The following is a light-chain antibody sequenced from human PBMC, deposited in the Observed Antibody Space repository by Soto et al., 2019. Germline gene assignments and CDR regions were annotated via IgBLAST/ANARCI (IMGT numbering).Light chain of an antibody. CDR1: QSVSSN. CDR2: GAS. CDR3: QQYGSSGT. J-gene: IGKJ1*01. Sequence: IVMTQSPPTLSVSPGERATLSCRASQSVSSNLAWYQQKPGQAPRLLIYGASNRATGIPDRFSGSGSGTDFTLTISRLEPEDFAVYYCQQYGSSGTFGQGTKVDIK. V-gene: IGKV3-20*01.